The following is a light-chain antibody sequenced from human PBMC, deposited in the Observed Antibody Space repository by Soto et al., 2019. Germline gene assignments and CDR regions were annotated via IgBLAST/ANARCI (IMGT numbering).Light chain of an antibody. CDR3: QQSDDRPYT. CDR1: QDITKS. CDR2: GVA. V-gene: IGKV1-33*01. Sequence: DIQMTQSPSSLSASLGDRDTITCQASQDITKSLNWYQRKPGKAPKLLIYGVANLEAGVPTRFSGSGFGTDFTFTISSLQPEDMAMYFCQQSDDRPYTFGPGTKVEIK. J-gene: IGKJ2*01.